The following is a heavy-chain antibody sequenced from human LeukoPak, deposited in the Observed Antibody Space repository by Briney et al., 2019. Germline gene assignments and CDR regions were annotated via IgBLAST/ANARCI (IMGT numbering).Heavy chain of an antibody. J-gene: IGHJ4*02. Sequence: QPGGSLRLSCAASGFTFSGYGMHWVRQAPGKGLEWVAFIRYDGSNKYYADSVKGRFTISRDNSKNTLYLQMNSLRAEDTAVYYCAKPVARTSYRYSGTDYWGQGTLVTVSS. CDR1: GFTFSGYG. V-gene: IGHV3-30*02. CDR2: IRYDGSNK. D-gene: IGHD5-18*01. CDR3: AKPVARTSYRYSGTDY.